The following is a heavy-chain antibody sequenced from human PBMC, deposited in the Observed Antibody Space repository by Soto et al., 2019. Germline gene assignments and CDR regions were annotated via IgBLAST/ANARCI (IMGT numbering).Heavy chain of an antibody. CDR3: AREDRRFFMLTFGGVIPKGAPEMFDY. Sequence: AVKVSCKASGCTFSSYAISWVRQAPGQGLEWMGGIIPIFGTANYAQKFQGRVTITADESTSTAYMELSSLRSEDTAVYYCAREDRRFFMLTFGGVIPKGAPEMFDYWGQGTLVTVSS. D-gene: IGHD3-16*02. J-gene: IGHJ4*02. CDR1: GCTFSSYA. CDR2: IIPIFGTA. V-gene: IGHV1-69*13.